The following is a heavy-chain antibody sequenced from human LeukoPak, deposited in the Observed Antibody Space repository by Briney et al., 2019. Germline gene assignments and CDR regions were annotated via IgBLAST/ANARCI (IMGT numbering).Heavy chain of an antibody. CDR3: ARGVVEQQLVY. V-gene: IGHV4-39*07. J-gene: IGHJ4*02. Sequence: SETLSLTCTVSGAFISSSSYYWGWVRQPPGKGLEWIVMMFYSGSTSYNPSLKSRVTISVDTSKNQFSLNLSSVTAADTAVYYCARGVVEQQLVYWGQGTLVTVSS. CDR1: GAFISSSSYY. D-gene: IGHD6-13*01. CDR2: MFYSGST.